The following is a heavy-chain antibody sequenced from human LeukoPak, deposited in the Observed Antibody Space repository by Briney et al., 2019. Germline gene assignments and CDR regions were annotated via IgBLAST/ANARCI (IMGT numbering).Heavy chain of an antibody. CDR3: ARRASATEDLDY. CDR2: IYPVDSDT. V-gene: IGHV5-51*03. Sequence: PGDSLQISCKGSGYSFTNYWIAWVRQMPGKSLEWMGIIYPVDSDTSYSPSFQGQVTISADKSISTAYLRWSSLKASDTAMYYCARRASATEDLDYWGQGTLVTVSS. CDR1: GYSFTNYW. J-gene: IGHJ4*02.